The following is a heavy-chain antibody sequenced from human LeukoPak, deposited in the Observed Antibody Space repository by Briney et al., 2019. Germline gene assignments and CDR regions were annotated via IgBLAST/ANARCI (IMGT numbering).Heavy chain of an antibody. J-gene: IGHJ4*02. V-gene: IGHV4-59*01. CDR1: GCTISSYY. CDR3: ASDATGYYFDY. Sequence: ASETLCLTCTVSGCTISSYYRSWIRQPPGKGLEWIGYIYYSGCTNYSPSLKNRVSISVDTSKNQFSLKLSSVTAADTAVYYCASDATGYYFDYWGQGTLVTVSS. D-gene: IGHD7-27*01. CDR2: IYYSGCT.